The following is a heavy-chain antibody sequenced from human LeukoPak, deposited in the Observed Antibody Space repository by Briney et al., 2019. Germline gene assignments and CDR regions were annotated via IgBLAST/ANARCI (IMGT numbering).Heavy chain of an antibody. D-gene: IGHD5-18*01. V-gene: IGHV3-7*01. CDR2: INQDGSEK. Sequence: PGGSLRLSCEASGFTFTDYWMTWVRQAPGKGLEWVANINQDGSEKNYVDSVKGRFTISRDNVKNSLYLQMNFLRAEDTAVYYCARAGYTYTTLYYWGPGTLVTVSS. CDR3: ARAGYTYTTLYY. CDR1: GFTFTDYW. J-gene: IGHJ4*02.